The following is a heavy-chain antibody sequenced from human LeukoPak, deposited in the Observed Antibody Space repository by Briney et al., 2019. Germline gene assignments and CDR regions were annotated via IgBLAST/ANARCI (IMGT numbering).Heavy chain of an antibody. CDR2: ISGSGGST. Sequence: GGSLRLSCAASGFTFSSYAMSWVRQAPGKGLEWVSAISGSGGSTYYADSVKGRFTISRDNSKNTLYLQMNSLRAEDTAVYYCAKDRCSGGSCYSHYYYGMDVWAKGPRSPSP. CDR1: GFTFSSYA. V-gene: IGHV3-23*01. D-gene: IGHD2-15*01. CDR3: AKDRCSGGSCYSHYYYGMDV. J-gene: IGHJ6*02.